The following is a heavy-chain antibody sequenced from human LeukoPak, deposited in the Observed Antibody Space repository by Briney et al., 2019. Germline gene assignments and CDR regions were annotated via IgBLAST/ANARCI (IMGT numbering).Heavy chain of an antibody. D-gene: IGHD1-26*01. Sequence: SETLSLTCTVSGGSISSGDYYWSWIRQPPGKGLEWIGYIYYSGSTYYNPSHKSRVTISVDTSKNQFSLKLSSVTAADTAVYYCARTSGSYLYYFDYWGQGTLVTVSS. CDR2: IYYSGST. J-gene: IGHJ4*02. CDR3: ARTSGSYLYYFDY. CDR1: GGSISSGDYY. V-gene: IGHV4-30-4*08.